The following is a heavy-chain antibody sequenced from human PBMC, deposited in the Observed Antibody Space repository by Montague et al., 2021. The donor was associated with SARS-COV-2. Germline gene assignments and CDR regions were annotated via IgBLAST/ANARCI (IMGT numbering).Heavy chain of an antibody. CDR3: ARGIFTIPLIPANYYMDV. D-gene: IGHD3-3*01. Sequence: STNYNPSLKSRVTISVDTSKNQFSLKLSSVTAAETAVYYCARGIFTIPLIPANYYMDVWGKGTTVTVSS. V-gene: IGHV4-59*09. J-gene: IGHJ6*03. CDR2: ST.